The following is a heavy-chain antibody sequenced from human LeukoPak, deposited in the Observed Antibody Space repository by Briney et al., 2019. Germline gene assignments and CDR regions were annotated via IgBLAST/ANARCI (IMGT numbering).Heavy chain of an antibody. CDR3: AREREYCSGGSCYSRSH. CDR2: IYYSGST. V-gene: IGHV4-61*01. D-gene: IGHD2-15*01. CDR1: GGSVISGTYY. Sequence: SETLSLTCTVSGGSVISGTYYWSWIRQPPGKGLEWIGYIYYSGSTNSSPSLKSRATISVDTSKNQFSLKLTSVTAADTAVYYCAREREYCSGGSCYSRSHWGQGTLVSVSS. J-gene: IGHJ4*02.